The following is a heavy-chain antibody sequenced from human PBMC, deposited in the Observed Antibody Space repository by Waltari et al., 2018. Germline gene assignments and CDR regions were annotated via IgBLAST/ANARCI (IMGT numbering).Heavy chain of an antibody. CDR3: ARAGGPIAAAGTQRWGWFDP. V-gene: IGHV3-20*01. D-gene: IGHD6-13*01. J-gene: IGHJ5*02. Sequence: EVQLVESGGGVVRPGGSLRLSCAASGFTFDDYGMSWVRQAPGKGREWVSGINWNVGSTGYADSVKGRFTISRDNAKNSLYLQMNSLRAEDTALYHCARAGGPIAAAGTQRWGWFDPWGQGTLVTVSS. CDR1: GFTFDDYG. CDR2: INWNVGST.